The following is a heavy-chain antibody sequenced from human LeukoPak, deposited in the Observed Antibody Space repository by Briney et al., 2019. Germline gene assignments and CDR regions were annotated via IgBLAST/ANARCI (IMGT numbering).Heavy chain of an antibody. Sequence: TPGGSLRLSCAASGFTFSSYSMNWVRQAPGKGLEWIGSIYYSGSAYYNPSLKSRVTISVDTSKSQFSLKLSSVTAADTAVYYCARQVQTNQYGSGPCDYWGQGTLVTVSS. CDR2: IYYSGSA. D-gene: IGHD3-10*01. CDR3: ARQVQTNQYGSGPCDY. CDR1: GFTFSSYSMN. V-gene: IGHV4-39*01. J-gene: IGHJ4*02.